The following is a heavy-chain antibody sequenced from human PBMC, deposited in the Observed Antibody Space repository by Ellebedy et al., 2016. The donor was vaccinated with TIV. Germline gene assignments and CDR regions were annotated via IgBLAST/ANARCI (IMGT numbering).Heavy chain of an antibody. CDR1: GFTFGNHN. V-gene: IGHV3-48*01. Sequence: GESLKISCAASGFTFGNHNRNWVRQAPGKGLEWIAYISSSHSPIYYADSVKGRFTISRDNAENSLHLQMNSLRAEDTAVYFCAIDRSDAFDIWGQGTLVTVSS. CDR3: AIDRSDAFDI. CDR2: ISSSHSPI. J-gene: IGHJ3*02.